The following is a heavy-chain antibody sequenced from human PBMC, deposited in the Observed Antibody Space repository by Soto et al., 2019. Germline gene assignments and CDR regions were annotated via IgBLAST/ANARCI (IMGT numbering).Heavy chain of an antibody. V-gene: IGHV3-30-3*01. Sequence: GGSLRLSCAASGFTFSSYAMHWVRKAPGKGLEWVAVISYDGSNKYYADSVKGRFTISRDNSKNTLYLQMNSLRAEDTAVYYCARMYSSSWYAVYYYYGMDVWGQGTTVTVSS. CDR3: ARMYSSSWYAVYYYYGMDV. CDR2: ISYDGSNK. CDR1: GFTFSSYA. D-gene: IGHD6-13*01. J-gene: IGHJ6*02.